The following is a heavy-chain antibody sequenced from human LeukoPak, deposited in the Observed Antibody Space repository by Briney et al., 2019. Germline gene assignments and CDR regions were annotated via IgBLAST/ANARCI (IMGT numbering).Heavy chain of an antibody. CDR1: GFTFSGYA. D-gene: IGHD6-19*01. J-gene: IGHJ4*02. Sequence: PGGSLRLSCAASGFTFSGYAMHWVRQAPGKGLEWVAVMSHDGSVKIYADSVQGRFTISRDNSKNTLYLQLSSLRAEDTAVYHCARPSEAGSSSGWYFDKWGQGTLVTVSS. V-gene: IGHV3-30-3*01. CDR2: MSHDGSVK. CDR3: ARPSEAGSSSGWYFDK.